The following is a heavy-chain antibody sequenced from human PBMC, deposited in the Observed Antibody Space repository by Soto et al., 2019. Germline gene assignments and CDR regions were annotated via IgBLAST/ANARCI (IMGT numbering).Heavy chain of an antibody. V-gene: IGHV1-8*02. CDR2: MTPSSGNT. CDR1: GYTFTNYD. D-gene: IGHD5-12*01. CDR3: ARRSRSGYDQYAD. J-gene: IGHJ4*02. Sequence: QVQLVQSGAEVKKPGASVKVSCKASGYTFTNYDINWVRQATGRGLEWMGWMTPSSGNTGYAEKFQGRVTLTRDTSVSTVYMELSSLRSDDTAVYYCARRSRSGYDQYADWGQGTLVTVSS.